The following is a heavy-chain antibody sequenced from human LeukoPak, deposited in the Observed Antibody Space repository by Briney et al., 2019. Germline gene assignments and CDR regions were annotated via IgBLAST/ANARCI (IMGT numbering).Heavy chain of an antibody. CDR3: ARYCSGSICYSGVDY. CDR2: IYSGGST. Sequence: GGSLRLSCAASGFTVSSNYMSWVRQAPGKGLEWVSVIYSGGSTYYADSVKGRFTISRHNSKNTLYLQMSSLRAEDTAVYYCARYCSGSICYSGVDYWGQGTLVPVSS. D-gene: IGHD2-15*01. V-gene: IGHV3-53*01. J-gene: IGHJ4*02. CDR1: GFTVSSNY.